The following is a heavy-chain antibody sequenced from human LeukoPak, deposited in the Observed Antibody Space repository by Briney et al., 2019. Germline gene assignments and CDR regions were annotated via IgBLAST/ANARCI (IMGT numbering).Heavy chain of an antibody. J-gene: IGHJ4*02. CDR2: ISAYNGNT. V-gene: IGHV1-18*01. Sequence: ASVKVSCKASGYTFTSYGISWVRQAPGQGLEWMGWISAYNGNTNYAQKLQGRVTMTTDTSTSTAYMELRSLRSDDTAEYYCARDLNRIAAAGVDYWGQGTLVTVSS. CDR3: ARDLNRIAAAGVDY. CDR1: GYTFTSYG. D-gene: IGHD6-13*01.